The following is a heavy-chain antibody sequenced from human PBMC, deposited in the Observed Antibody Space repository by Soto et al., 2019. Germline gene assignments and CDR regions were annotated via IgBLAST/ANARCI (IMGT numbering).Heavy chain of an antibody. CDR2: ISSSSSYI. CDR3: ASLLYYYDSSGPAPNDY. CDR1: GFTFSSYA. J-gene: IGHJ4*02. Sequence: PGGSLRLSCAASGFTFSSYAMHWVRQAPGKGLEWVSSISSSSSYIYYADSVKGRFTISRDNAKNSLYLQMNSLRAEDTAVYYCASLLYYYDSSGPAPNDYWGQGTLVTVSS. D-gene: IGHD3-22*01. V-gene: IGHV3-21*01.